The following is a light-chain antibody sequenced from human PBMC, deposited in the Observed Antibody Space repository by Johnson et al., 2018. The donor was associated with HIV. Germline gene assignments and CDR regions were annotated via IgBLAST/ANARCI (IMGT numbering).Light chain of an antibody. CDR3: GTWDSSLSGV. J-gene: IGLJ1*01. V-gene: IGLV1-51*01. CDR2: DNN. Sequence: SVLTQPPSVSAAPGQKVTISCYGSSSNIGNNYVSWYQQLPGTAPKLLIYDNNKRPSGIPDRFSGSQSGTSATLGITGLQTGDEADYYCGTWDSSLSGVFGTGTKVTVL. CDR1: SSNIGNNY.